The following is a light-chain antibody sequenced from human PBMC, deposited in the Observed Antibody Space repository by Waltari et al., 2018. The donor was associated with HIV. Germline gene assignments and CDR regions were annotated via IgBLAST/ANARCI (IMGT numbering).Light chain of an antibody. Sequence: AVTQPASVSGLPGQSTTISCTGDDTDFGLYNFVSWYQQHSGKPPRLILYDVESRASGVSDRFSGSMSGNTASLTISGLRAEDEGHYYCASFTGDNTVIFGGGTEVTVL. CDR2: DVE. CDR3: ASFTGDNTVI. CDR1: DTDFGLYNF. V-gene: IGLV2-14*03. J-gene: IGLJ2*01.